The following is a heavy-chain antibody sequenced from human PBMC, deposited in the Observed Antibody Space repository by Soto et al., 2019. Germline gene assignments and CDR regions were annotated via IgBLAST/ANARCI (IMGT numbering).Heavy chain of an antibody. D-gene: IGHD3-10*01. J-gene: IGHJ4*02. CDR3: ARLVYDTRLNYMYFDF. CDR1: GVSISSGNW. V-gene: IGHV4-4*01. CDR2: IFHDGTA. Sequence: LSLTCAVSGVSISSGNWWTWVRQTPQRGLEYIGEIFHDGTANYYPSFERRVAISVDTSKNQFSLKLTSVTAAGTAIYFCARLVYDTRLNYMYFDFWGQGALVTV.